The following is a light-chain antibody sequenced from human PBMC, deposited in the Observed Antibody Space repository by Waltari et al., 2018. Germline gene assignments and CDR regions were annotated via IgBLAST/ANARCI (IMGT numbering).Light chain of an antibody. CDR1: QSISSY. CDR3: QQYNNWPSYT. Sequence: DIQMTQPPSSLSASVGHRVTITCRASQSISSYLNWYQQKPGKAPKLLIYAASSLQSGVPSRFSGSGSGTEFTLTISSLQSEDFAVYYCQQYNNWPSYTFGQGTKLEIK. CDR2: AAS. V-gene: IGKV1-39*01. J-gene: IGKJ2*01.